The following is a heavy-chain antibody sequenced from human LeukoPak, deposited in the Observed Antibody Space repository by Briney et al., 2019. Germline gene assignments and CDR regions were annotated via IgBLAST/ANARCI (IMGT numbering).Heavy chain of an antibody. Sequence: GGSLRLSCAASGFTFSDYYVSWIRQAPGKGLEWVSYISSSGSTIYYADSVKGRFTISRDNAKNSLYLQMNSLRAEDTAVYYCARVSNYDSSGHHKGNWFDPWGQGTLVTVSS. D-gene: IGHD3-22*01. CDR3: ARVSNYDSSGHHKGNWFDP. J-gene: IGHJ5*02. V-gene: IGHV3-11*01. CDR2: ISSSGSTI. CDR1: GFTFSDYY.